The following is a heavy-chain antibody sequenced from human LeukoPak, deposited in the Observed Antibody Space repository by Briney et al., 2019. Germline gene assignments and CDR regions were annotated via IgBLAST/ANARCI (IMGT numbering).Heavy chain of an antibody. CDR2: ISGSGGST. Sequence: PGGSLRLSCAASGFTFSSYGMSWVRQAPGKGLEWVSAISGSGGSTYYADSVKGRFTISRDNSKNTLYLQMNSLRAEDTAVYYCAKDRGGSGSYLLIGTDKYYMDVWGKGTTVTISS. CDR3: AKDRGGSGSYLLIGTDKYYMDV. V-gene: IGHV3-23*01. J-gene: IGHJ6*03. D-gene: IGHD3-10*01. CDR1: GFTFSSYG.